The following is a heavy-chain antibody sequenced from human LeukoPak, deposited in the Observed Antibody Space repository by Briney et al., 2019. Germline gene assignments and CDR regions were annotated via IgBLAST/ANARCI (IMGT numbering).Heavy chain of an antibody. V-gene: IGHV1-2*06. CDR3: ARDPSSPDYGDYADAFDI. Sequence: GASVKVSCKASGYTFTGYYMHWVRQAPGQGLEWMGRINPNSGGTNYAQKFQGRVTMTRDTFISTAYMELSRLRSDDTAVYYCARDPSSPDYGDYADAFDIWGQGTMVTVSS. J-gene: IGHJ3*02. D-gene: IGHD4-17*01. CDR1: GYTFTGYY. CDR2: INPNSGGT.